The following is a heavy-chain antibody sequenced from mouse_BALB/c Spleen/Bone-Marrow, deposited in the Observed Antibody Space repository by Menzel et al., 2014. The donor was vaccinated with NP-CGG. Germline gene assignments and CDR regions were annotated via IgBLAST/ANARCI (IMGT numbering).Heavy chain of an antibody. CDR2: INPTSGYT. Sequence: GAELAKPGASVKMSCKASGYTFTSYWMHWVKQRPGQGLEWIGYINPTSGYTEYNQKFKDKATLTADKSSSTAYMQLGSLTSEDSAVYYCATGYYAMDSWGQGSSVTVSS. CDR3: ATGYYAMDS. J-gene: IGHJ4*01. V-gene: IGHV1-7*01. CDR1: GYTFTSYW.